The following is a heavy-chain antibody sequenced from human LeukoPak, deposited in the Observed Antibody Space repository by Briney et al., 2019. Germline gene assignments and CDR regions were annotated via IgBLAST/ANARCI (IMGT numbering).Heavy chain of an antibody. CDR1: GGSFSGYY. D-gene: IGHD4-17*01. CDR2: INHSGST. Sequence: SETLSLTCAVYGGSFSGYYWSWIRQPPGKGLEWIGEINHSGSTNYNPSLKSRVTISVDTSKNQFSLKLSSVTAADTAVYYCASVFGEEGYGDEDYWGQGTLVTVSS. J-gene: IGHJ4*02. V-gene: IGHV4-34*01. CDR3: ASVFGEEGYGDEDY.